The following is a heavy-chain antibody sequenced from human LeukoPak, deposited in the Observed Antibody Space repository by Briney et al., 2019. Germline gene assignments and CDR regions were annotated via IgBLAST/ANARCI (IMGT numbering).Heavy chain of an antibody. CDR1: GFTFSSHW. CDR3: AKDYEPLVGVHRWGDWFDP. J-gene: IGHJ5*02. Sequence: GGSLRLSCAASGFTFSSHWMSWVRQAPGKGLEWVANIKKDGSEKYYVDSVKGRFTISRDNSKNTLYLQMNSLRAEDTAVYYCAKDYEPLVGVHRWGDWFDPWGQGTLVTVSS. D-gene: IGHD1-26*01. CDR2: IKKDGSEK. V-gene: IGHV3-7*03.